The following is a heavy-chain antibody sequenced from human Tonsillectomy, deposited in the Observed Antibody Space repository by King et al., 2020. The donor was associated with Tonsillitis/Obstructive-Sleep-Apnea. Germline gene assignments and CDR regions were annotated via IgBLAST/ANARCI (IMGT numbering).Heavy chain of an antibody. D-gene: IGHD3-10*01. CDR3: AGKVGGSGSVIGEGYYYYMDV. CDR1: GYTFTSYG. J-gene: IGHJ6*03. V-gene: IGHV1-18*01. CDR2: ISAYNGKT. Sequence: VQLVESGAEVKKPGASVKVSCKASGYTFTSYGISWVRQAPGQGLEWMGWISAYNGKTNYAQKLQGRVTMTRDTSTSTAYMELRSLRSDDTAVYYCAGKVGGSGSVIGEGYYYYMDVWGKGTTVTVSS.